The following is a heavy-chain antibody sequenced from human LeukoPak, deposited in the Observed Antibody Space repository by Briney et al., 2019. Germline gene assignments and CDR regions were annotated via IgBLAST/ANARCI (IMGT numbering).Heavy chain of an antibody. Sequence: KPSETLSLTCTVSGGSISSYYWSWIRQPAGKGLEWIGRIYTSGSTNYNPSLKSRVTMSVDTSKNQFSLKLSSVTAADTAVYYCARDDYYDTPPDYYYYMDVWGKGTTVTISS. CDR2: IYTSGST. CDR1: GGSISSYY. D-gene: IGHD3-22*01. CDR3: ARDDYYDTPPDYYYYMDV. J-gene: IGHJ6*03. V-gene: IGHV4-4*07.